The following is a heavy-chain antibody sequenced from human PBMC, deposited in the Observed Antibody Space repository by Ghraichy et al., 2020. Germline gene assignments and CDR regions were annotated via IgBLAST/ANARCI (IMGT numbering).Heavy chain of an antibody. D-gene: IGHD3-10*01. Sequence: ESLNISCTVSGGSISSYYWSWIRQPAGKGLEWIGRIYTSGSTNYNPSLKSRVTMSVDTSKNQFSLKLSSVTAADTAVYYCARERYYGDQPRIDYWGQGTLVTVSS. V-gene: IGHV4-4*07. J-gene: IGHJ4*02. CDR3: ARERYYGDQPRIDY. CDR1: GGSISSYY. CDR2: IYTSGST.